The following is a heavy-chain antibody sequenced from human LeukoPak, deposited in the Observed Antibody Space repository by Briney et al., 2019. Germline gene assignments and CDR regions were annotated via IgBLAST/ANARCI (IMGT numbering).Heavy chain of an antibody. D-gene: IGHD3-9*01. CDR1: GYTFTSYG. CDR3: ARDRSQGYFDWLLSNTNAFDI. V-gene: IGHV1-18*01. CDR2: ISAYNGNT. Sequence: ASVKVSCKAFGYTFTSYGISWVRQAPGQGLEWMGWISAYNGNTNYAQKLQGRVTMTTDTSTSTAYMELRSLRSDDTAVYYCARDRSQGYFDWLLSNTNAFDIWGQGTMVTVSS. J-gene: IGHJ3*02.